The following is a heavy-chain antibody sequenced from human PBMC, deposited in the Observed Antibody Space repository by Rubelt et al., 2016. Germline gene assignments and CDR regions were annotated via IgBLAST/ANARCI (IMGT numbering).Heavy chain of an antibody. Sequence: QVHLQESGPGLVKPSETLSLTCNVSGVSISSYYWSWIRQPPGKGLEWIGSLYYSGSTYYNPSLKSRVTISVDTAKNQFSLKLSSVTAADTAVYYCARQWELRLYDAFDIWGQGTMVTVSS. V-gene: IGHV4-59*08. CDR2: LYYSGST. D-gene: IGHD1-26*01. CDR1: GVSISSYY. CDR3: ARQWELRLYDAFDI. J-gene: IGHJ3*02.